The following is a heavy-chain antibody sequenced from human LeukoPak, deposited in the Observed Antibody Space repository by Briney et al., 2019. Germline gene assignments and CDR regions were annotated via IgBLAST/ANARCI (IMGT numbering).Heavy chain of an antibody. J-gene: IGHJ4*02. V-gene: IGHV3-33*01. D-gene: IGHD1-20*01. CDR1: GFTFSSYG. CDR3: ARDEGLITGSHFDY. CDR2: IWCDGSNK. Sequence: GGSLRLSCAASGFTFSSYGMHWVRQAPGKGLEWVAVIWCDGSNKYYADSVKGRFTISRDNSKNTLYLQMNSLRAEDTAVYYCARDEGLITGSHFDYWGQGTLVTVSS.